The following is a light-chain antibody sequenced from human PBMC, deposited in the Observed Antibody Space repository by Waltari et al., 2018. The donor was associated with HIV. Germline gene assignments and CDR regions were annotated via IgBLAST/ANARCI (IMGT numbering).Light chain of an antibody. J-gene: IGKJ4*01. Sequence: DIQMTQSPSSVSVSVGGAVSINCRASQNIGKSLAWYQLKSNKAPRLLIYEASRLDDGISTRFKGSGSRANFSLGITNLQPEDYGIYVCQQAKSFPHTFVGGTRV. CDR3: QQAKSFPHT. V-gene: IGKV1-12*01. CDR2: EAS. CDR1: QNIGKS.